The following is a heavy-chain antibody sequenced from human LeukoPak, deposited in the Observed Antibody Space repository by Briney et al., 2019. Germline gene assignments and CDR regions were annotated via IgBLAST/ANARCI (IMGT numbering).Heavy chain of an antibody. J-gene: IGHJ4*02. CDR1: GFTFSSYS. V-gene: IGHV3-48*04. D-gene: IGHD5-18*01. Sequence: PGGSLRLSCAASGFTFSSYSMNWVRQAPGKGLEWVSYISSSSSTIYYTDSVKGRFTISRDNAKNSLYLQMNSLRAEDTAVYYCARGGGIQLWPPQAFDYWGQGTLVTVSS. CDR3: ARGGGIQLWPPQAFDY. CDR2: ISSSSSTI.